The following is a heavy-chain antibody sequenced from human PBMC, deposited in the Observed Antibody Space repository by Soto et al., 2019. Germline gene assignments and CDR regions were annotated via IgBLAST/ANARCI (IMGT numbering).Heavy chain of an antibody. Sequence: QVQLVQSGAEVKKPGSSVKVSCKASGGTFSSYAISWVRQAPGQGLEWMGGIIPIFGTGNYAQKFQGRVTIPADKSTSTAYMELSSLRSEDTAVYYCARDRGDSSGYLNWFDPWGQGTLVTVSS. V-gene: IGHV1-69*06. D-gene: IGHD3-22*01. J-gene: IGHJ5*02. CDR1: GGTFSSYA. CDR3: ARDRGDSSGYLNWFDP. CDR2: IIPIFGTG.